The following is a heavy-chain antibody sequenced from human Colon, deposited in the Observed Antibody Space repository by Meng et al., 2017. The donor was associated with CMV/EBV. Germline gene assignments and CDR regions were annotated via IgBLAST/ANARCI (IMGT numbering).Heavy chain of an antibody. CDR3: ARSTLGRGRFDY. CDR2: IIPILGIA. CDR1: GGTFSSYA. V-gene: IGHV1-69*10. Sequence: SVKVSCKASGGTFSSYAISWVRQAPGQGLEWMGGIIPILGIANYAQKFQGRVTITADKSTSTAYMALSSLRSEDTAVYYCARSTLGRGRFDYWGQGTLVTVSS. J-gene: IGHJ4*02. D-gene: IGHD5/OR15-5a*01.